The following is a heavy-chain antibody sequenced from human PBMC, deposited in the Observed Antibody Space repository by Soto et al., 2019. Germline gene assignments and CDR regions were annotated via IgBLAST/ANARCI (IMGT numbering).Heavy chain of an antibody. V-gene: IGHV1-46*01. CDR2: INPRGFFT. CDR3: ARAEGRFGELFWCDP. CDR1: GYTFTSYN. D-gene: IGHD3-10*01. J-gene: IGHJ5*02. Sequence: QVQLVQSGAEVKKPGASVKVSCKASGYTFTSYNIHWVRQAPGQGLEWVGMINPRGFFTTYAQKFRGRVTMTGDTSTSVVYMELKNLRSEDTAVYYCARAEGRFGELFWCDPWGQGTMVSVSS.